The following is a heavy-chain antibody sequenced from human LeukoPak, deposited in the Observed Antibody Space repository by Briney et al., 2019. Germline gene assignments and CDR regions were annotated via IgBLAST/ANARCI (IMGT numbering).Heavy chain of an antibody. CDR3: ARESYTEYSSSTSDWFDP. CDR1: GYTFTVYY. CDR2: INLNSGGT. Sequence: ASVKVSSKASGYTFTVYYMHWVRQAPGQGREWMGWINLNSGGTNYAQKFQGRVTMTRDTSISTAYMELSRLRSDDTAVYYCARESYTEYSSSTSDWFDPWGQGTLVTVSS. D-gene: IGHD6-6*01. J-gene: IGHJ5*02. V-gene: IGHV1-2*02.